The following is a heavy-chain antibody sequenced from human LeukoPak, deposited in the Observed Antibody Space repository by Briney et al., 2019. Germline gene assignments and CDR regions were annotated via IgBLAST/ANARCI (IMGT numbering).Heavy chain of an antibody. V-gene: IGHV1-2*02. D-gene: IGHD5-24*01. J-gene: IGHJ4*02. CDR2: INPSSGGT. CDR1: GYTFTGYY. Sequence: ASVKVSCKASGYTFTGYYMHWVRQAPGQGLEWMGWINPSSGGTNYAQKFQGRVTMTRDTSISTAYMELSRLRSDDTAVYYCARVSRPRMATIRALRYWGQGTLVTVSS. CDR3: ARVSRPRMATIRALRY.